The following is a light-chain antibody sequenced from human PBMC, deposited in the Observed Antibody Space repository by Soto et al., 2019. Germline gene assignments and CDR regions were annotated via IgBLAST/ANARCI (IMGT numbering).Light chain of an antibody. CDR3: CSYAGSYTGV. Sequence: QSALTQPRSVSGSPGQSVTVSCTGTSSDVGAFNYVSWLQQHPGKAPKLMIYDVSKRPSGVPDRFSGSKSGNTASLTISGLQAEDEADYYCCSYAGSYTGVFGGGTKLTVL. J-gene: IGLJ3*02. CDR1: SSDVGAFNY. CDR2: DVS. V-gene: IGLV2-11*01.